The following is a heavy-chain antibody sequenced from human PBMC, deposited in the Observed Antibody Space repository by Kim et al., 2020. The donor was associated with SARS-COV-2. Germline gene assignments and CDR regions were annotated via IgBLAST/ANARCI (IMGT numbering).Heavy chain of an antibody. D-gene: IGHD3-10*01. Sequence: ASVKVSCKASGYTFTDYTLHWVRQAPGQRPEWMGWIYAGSGGTKYSQKFQDRVTITTDTSASTAYMDLTSLRSEDTAVYYCVRGLQGFDYWGQGTLVTVSS. CDR2: IYAGSGGT. V-gene: IGHV1-3*01. J-gene: IGHJ4*02. CDR3: VRGLQGFDY. CDR1: GYTFTDYT.